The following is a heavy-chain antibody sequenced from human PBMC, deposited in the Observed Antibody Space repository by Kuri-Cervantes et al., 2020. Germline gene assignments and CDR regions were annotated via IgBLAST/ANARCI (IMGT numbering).Heavy chain of an antibody. D-gene: IGHD2-15*01. V-gene: IGHV1-2*04. CDR2: INPNSGGT. J-gene: IGHJ4*02. CDR1: GYTFTGYY. Sequence: GGSLRLSCKASGYTFTGYYMHWVRQAPGLGLEWMGWINPNSGGTNYAQKFQGWVTMTRDTSISTAYMELSRLRSDDTAVYYCARAAVGGDLGYCSGGSCYQLGAFDYWGQGTLVTVSS. CDR3: ARAAVGGDLGYCSGGSCYQLGAFDY.